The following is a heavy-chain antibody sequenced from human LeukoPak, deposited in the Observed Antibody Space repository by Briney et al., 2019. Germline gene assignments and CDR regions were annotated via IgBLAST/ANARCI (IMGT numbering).Heavy chain of an antibody. J-gene: IGHJ3*02. D-gene: IGHD3-9*01. CDR3: ARDNGYFDPRGDAFDI. Sequence: SQTLSLTCTVSGGSISSGDYYWSWIRQPPGKGLEWIGYIYYSGSPYYNPSLKSRVTISVDTSKNQFSLKLSSVTAADTAVYYCARDNGYFDPRGDAFDIWGQGTMVTVSS. CDR2: IYYSGSP. CDR1: GGSISSGDYY. V-gene: IGHV4-30-4*01.